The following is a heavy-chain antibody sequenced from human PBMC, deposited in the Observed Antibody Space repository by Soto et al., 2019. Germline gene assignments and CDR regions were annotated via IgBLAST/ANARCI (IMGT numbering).Heavy chain of an antibody. Sequence: EVQLVESGGGLVQPGGSLRLSCAASGFTFSVYSMNWIRQAPGKGLQWVSYMTSDMKTIHYADSVKGRFTISRDNAKNLVYLQMTSLRDEDTAVYYCARSVEGHFDYWGQGALVTFSS. D-gene: IGHD6-19*01. CDR3: ARSVEGHFDY. V-gene: IGHV3-48*02. CDR1: GFTFSVYS. J-gene: IGHJ4*02. CDR2: MTSDMKTI.